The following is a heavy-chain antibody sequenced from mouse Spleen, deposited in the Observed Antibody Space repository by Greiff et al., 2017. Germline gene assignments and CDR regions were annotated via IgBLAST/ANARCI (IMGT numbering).Heavy chain of an antibody. CDR2: IYPSDSET. CDR3: ARRGPYYDGSYGFAY. Sequence: VQLQESGAELVRPGSSVKLSCKASGYTFTSYWMDWVKQRPGQGLEWIGNIYPSDSETHYNQKFKDKATLTVDKSSSTAYMQLSSLTSEDSAVYYGARRGPYYDGSYGFAYWGQGTLVTVSA. J-gene: IGHJ3*01. V-gene: IGHV1-61*01. D-gene: IGHD1-1*01. CDR1: GYTFTSYW.